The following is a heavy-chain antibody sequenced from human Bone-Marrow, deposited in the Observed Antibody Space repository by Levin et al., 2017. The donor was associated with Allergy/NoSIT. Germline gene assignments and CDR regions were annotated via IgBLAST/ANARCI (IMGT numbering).Heavy chain of an antibody. CDR2: NDPNTENP. D-gene: IGHD6-13*01. Sequence: AASVKVSCKASGYTFSNYGINWVRQAPGQGLEWMGWNDPNTENPTYAQGFRGRFVFSLDTSVSTAYLQISSLKAEDTAVYYCARAREGVSGSWYYYFDHWGQGTLVTVSS. J-gene: IGHJ4*02. CDR1: GYTFSNYG. V-gene: IGHV7-4-1*02. CDR3: ARAREGVSGSWYYYFDH.